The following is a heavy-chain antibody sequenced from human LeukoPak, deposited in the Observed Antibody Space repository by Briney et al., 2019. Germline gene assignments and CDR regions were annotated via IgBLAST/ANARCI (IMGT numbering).Heavy chain of an antibody. J-gene: IGHJ4*02. V-gene: IGHV3-23*01. CDR2: ISGSGGNT. CDR1: GVTSSRNG. CDR3: VKGPLVRLDY. Sequence: GGSLRLSCAASGVTSSRNGMTWVRQAPGKGLEWVSAISGSGGNTYYADSVKGRFTISRDNSKNTLFLQMNSLRAEDTAIYYCVKGPLVRLDYWGQGTLVTVSS. D-gene: IGHD6-13*01.